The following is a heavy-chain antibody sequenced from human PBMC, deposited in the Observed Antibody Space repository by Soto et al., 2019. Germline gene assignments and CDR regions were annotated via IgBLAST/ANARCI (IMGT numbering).Heavy chain of an antibody. CDR3: ARDANYRDNSGSYYDVFDI. V-gene: IGHV3-7*05. J-gene: IGHJ3*02. CDR2: IRYDGSRE. CDR1: GFSLSNYW. D-gene: IGHD3-22*01. Sequence: EVQLVESGGGLVQPGGSLRLSCAASGFSLSNYWMIWARQAPGKGLEWVAHIRYDGSREYYVDSVKGRFTISRDNAQNSLYLQMNSLTAEDTAVYFCARDANYRDNSGSYYDVFDIWGQGTMVTVSS.